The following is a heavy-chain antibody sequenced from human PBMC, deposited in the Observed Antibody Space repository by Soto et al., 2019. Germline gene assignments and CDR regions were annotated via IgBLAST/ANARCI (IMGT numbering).Heavy chain of an antibody. Sequence: EVQLLESRGGLVQPGGSVRLSCAASGFTFNNNAMSWVRQAPGKGLEWVSAISGGGYTYYTDSVRGRFPISRDNSKDTLYLQMNSLTADDTAVYYCAKESVYGDFDYWGQGALVTVSS. CDR2: ISGGGYT. CDR1: GFTFNNNA. CDR3: AKESVYGDFDY. V-gene: IGHV3-23*01. D-gene: IGHD4-17*01. J-gene: IGHJ4*02.